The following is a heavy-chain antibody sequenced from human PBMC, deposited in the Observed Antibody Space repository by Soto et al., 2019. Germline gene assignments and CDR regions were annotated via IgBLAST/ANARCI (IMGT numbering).Heavy chain of an antibody. D-gene: IGHD3-22*01. CDR3: ARDFAYDSSGYYLDY. Sequence: GASVKVSCKASGYTFTGYYIHWVRQAPGQGLEWMGWINPNSGGTNYAQNFKGWVTMTRDTSISTVYMELSRLRSDDTAVYYCARDFAYDSSGYYLDYWGQGTLVTVSS. CDR1: GYTFTGYY. J-gene: IGHJ4*02. V-gene: IGHV1-2*04. CDR2: INPNSGGT.